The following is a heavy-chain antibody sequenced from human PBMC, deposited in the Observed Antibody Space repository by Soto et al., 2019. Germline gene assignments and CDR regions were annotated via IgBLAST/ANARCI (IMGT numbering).Heavy chain of an antibody. V-gene: IGHV3-74*01. D-gene: IGHD4-17*01. CDR3: ATVFDV. CDR2: IDTDGGGT. J-gene: IGHJ4*02. Sequence: GGSLRLSCAASGFTFRSHRIHWVRQAPGKGQEWVSRIDTDGGGTSYADSVKGRFTISTDNAENTVYLQMNGLRVEDTAVYYYATVFDVLGQGT. CDR1: GFTFRSHR.